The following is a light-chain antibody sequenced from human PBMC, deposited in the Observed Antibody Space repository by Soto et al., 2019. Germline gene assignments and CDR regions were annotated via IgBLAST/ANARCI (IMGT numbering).Light chain of an antibody. CDR1: QSVISTD. Sequence: EIVLTQSPGTLSLSPGERATLSCRASQSVISTDLAWYQQKPGQAPRLLIYAASSRATGIPDRCSGSGSGTYFTRTFSRLEPEEFALEYCHHYCSAAYTFGQGTNLLI. CDR3: HHYCSAAYT. CDR2: AAS. J-gene: IGKJ2*01. V-gene: IGKV3-20*01.